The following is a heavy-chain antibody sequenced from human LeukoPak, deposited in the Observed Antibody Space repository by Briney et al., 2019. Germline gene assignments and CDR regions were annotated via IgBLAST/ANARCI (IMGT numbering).Heavy chain of an antibody. CDR1: GGSISSSSYY. J-gene: IGHJ4*02. V-gene: IGHV4-39*01. CDR3: ARQSDYGGNSGDY. CDR2: IYYSGST. Sequence: SSETLSLTCTVSGGSISSSSYYWGWIRQPPGKGLEWIGSIYYSGSTYYNPSLKSRVTISVDTSKNQFSLKLSSVTAADTAVYYCARQSDYGGNSGDYWGQGTLVTVSS. D-gene: IGHD4-23*01.